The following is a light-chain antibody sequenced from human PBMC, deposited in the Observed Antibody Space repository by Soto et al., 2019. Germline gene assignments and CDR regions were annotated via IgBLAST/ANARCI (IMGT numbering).Light chain of an antibody. CDR2: G. V-gene: IGLV1-40*01. CDR3: QSYDSSLSRRWV. J-gene: IGLJ3*02. Sequence: QSALTQPPSVSGAPGQRVTISCIGSSSNIGAGYPVHWYQQLPGTAPKLLVAGNRPSGVPDRFSVSKSGASASLAITGLQAEDEADYYCQSYDSSLSRRWVFGGGTKLTVL. CDR1: SSNIGAGYP.